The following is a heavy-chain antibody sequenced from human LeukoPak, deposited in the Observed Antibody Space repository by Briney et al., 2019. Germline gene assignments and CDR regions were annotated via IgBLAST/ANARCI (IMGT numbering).Heavy chain of an antibody. J-gene: IGHJ4*02. CDR2: ISSSSSTI. CDR3: ARAYSGYTYGYHY. D-gene: IGHD5-18*01. Sequence: PGGSLRLSCAASGFTFSDYNMNWVRQPPGKGLEWVSYISSSSSTIYYADSVKGRFTISRDNAKNSLYLQMNSLRADDTAVYYCARAYSGYTYGYHYWGQGTLVTVSS. V-gene: IGHV3-48*01. CDR1: GFTFSDYN.